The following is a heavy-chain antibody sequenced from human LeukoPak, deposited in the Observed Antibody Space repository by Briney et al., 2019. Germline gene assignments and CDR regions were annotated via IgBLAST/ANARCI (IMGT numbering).Heavy chain of an antibody. CDR1: GGSISSYY. J-gene: IGHJ4*02. V-gene: IGHV4-59*01. CDR2: IYYSGST. D-gene: IGHD1-26*01. CDR3: ARIGESYFSD. Sequence: SETLSLTCTVSGGSISSYYWSWIRQPPGKGLEWIGYIYYSGSTNYNPSLKSRVTISVDTSKNQFSLKLSSVTAADTAVYYCARIGESYFSDWGQGTLVTVSS.